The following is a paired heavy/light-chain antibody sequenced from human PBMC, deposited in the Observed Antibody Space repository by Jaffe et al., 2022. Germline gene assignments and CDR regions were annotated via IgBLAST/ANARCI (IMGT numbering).Heavy chain of an antibody. V-gene: IGHV4-34*02. CDR2: IDHSGNT. CDR3: ARGPGSWYVVRD. CDR1: GGSFSSHY. Sequence: QVQLQQWGAGLLKPSETLSLSCAVSGGSFSSHYWSWFRQPPGKGLEWIGEIDHSGNTNCIPSLRSRLTISEDTSKNQVSLKLSSVTAADTAVYYCARGPGSWYVVRDWAQGTLVTVSS. D-gene: IGHD2-15*01. J-gene: IGHJ4*02.
Light chain of an antibody. V-gene: IGKV1-5*03. CDR1: QSISRW. Sequence: DIQMTQSPSTLSASGGDRVTITCRASQSISRWLAWFQQKPGTAPKLLIQGTSSLESGVPSRFSGSGSETEFTLTISSLQPDDFATYYCQQYSSPPRTFGQGTKLDIK. CDR2: GTS. J-gene: IGKJ2*01. CDR3: QQYSSPPRT.